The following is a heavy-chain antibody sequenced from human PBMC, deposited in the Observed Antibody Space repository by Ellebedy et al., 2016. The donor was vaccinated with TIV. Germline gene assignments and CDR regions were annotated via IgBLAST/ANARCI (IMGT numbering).Heavy chain of an antibody. V-gene: IGHV1-24*01. D-gene: IGHD3-3*01. CDR2: FDPEDGET. Sequence: ASVKVSXXVSGYTLTELSMHWVRQAPGKGLEWMGGFDPEDGETIYAQKFQGRVTMTEDTSTDTAYMELSSLRSEDTAVYYCATFWSGYYERYGMDVWGQGTTVTVSS. J-gene: IGHJ6*02. CDR1: GYTLTELS. CDR3: ATFWSGYYERYGMDV.